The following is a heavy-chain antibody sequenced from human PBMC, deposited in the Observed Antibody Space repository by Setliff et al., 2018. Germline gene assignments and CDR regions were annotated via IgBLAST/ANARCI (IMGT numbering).Heavy chain of an antibody. J-gene: IGHJ4*02. Sequence: SVKVSCKASGGTFNNYLISWVRQAPGQELEWMGGIIPIFGTTRYTQKFQGRLTFFMDESTNTAYMELSSLRSEDTAVYFCAREKKYSSSTSFFGSGFDFWGQGTLVTVSS. CDR3: AREKKYSSSTSFFGSGFDF. V-gene: IGHV1-69*05. CDR2: IIPIFGTT. D-gene: IGHD3-3*01. CDR1: GGTFNNYL.